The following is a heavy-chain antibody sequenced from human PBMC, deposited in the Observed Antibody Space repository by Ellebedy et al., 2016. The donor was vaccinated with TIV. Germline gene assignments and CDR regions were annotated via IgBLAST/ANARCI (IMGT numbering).Heavy chain of an antibody. D-gene: IGHD4-23*01. CDR2: IIPILGIA. CDR1: GGTFSSNA. CDR3: ARGTVVSLYYYCDMDV. J-gene: IGHJ6*02. Sequence: AASVKVSCKASGGTFSSNAISWVRQAPGQGLEWMGRIIPILGIANYAQKFQGRVTITADKSTSTAYMELSSLRFEDTAVYYCARGTVVSLYYYCDMDVWGQGTTVTVSS. V-gene: IGHV1-69*04.